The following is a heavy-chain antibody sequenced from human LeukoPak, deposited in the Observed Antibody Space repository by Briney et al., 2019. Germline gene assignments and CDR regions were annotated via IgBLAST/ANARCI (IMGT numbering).Heavy chain of an antibody. CDR3: ARDFSPYYDSSGYYFDY. J-gene: IGHJ4*02. CDR2: IHSGGST. CDR1: GFSVTSHY. Sequence: GGSLRLACAASGFSVTSHYMSWVRQAPGKGLEWVSVIHSGGSTYDADSVKGRFTVSRDKSKNSLYLQMNSLRAEDTAVYYCARDFSPYYDSSGYYFDYWGQGTLVTVSS. D-gene: IGHD3-22*01. V-gene: IGHV3-66*01.